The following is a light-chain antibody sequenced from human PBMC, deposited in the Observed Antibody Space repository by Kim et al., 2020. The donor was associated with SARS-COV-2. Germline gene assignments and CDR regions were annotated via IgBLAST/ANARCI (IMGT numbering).Light chain of an antibody. CDR1: QRVSSN. V-gene: IGKV3-15*01. Sequence: VTPGERDTLSCRASQRVSSNLAWYQQKPGQAPRLLIYGASTRATGIPARFSGSGSGTEFTLTISSLQSEDFGVYYCQQYNNWPWTFGQGTKVDIK. CDR3: QQYNNWPWT. CDR2: GAS. J-gene: IGKJ1*01.